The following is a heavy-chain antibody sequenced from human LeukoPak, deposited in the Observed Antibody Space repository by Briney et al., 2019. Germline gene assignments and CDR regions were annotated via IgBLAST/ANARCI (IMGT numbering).Heavy chain of an antibody. V-gene: IGHV3-53*01. CDR2: IYSGGST. CDR3: ARDCRIAAAGMDV. D-gene: IGHD6-13*01. J-gene: IGHJ6*02. CDR1: GFTVSSNY. Sequence: PGGSLRLSCAASGFTVSSNYMSWVRQAPGKGLEWVSVIYSGGSTYYADSVEGRFTISRDNSKNTLYLQMNSLRAEDTAVYYCARDCRIAAAGMDVWGQGTTVTVSS.